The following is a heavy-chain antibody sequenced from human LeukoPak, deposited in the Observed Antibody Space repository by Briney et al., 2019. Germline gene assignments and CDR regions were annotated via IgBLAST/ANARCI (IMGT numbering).Heavy chain of an antibody. CDR1: GGSFRGYY. CDR2: INQNGST. D-gene: IGHD2-2*01. CDR3: ARGPSIVVVPAAFLYDY. Sequence: KPSETLSLTCAVYGGSFRGYYWSWLRQPPGKGLEGFGEINQNGSTNYNPSLTSRVTISVDTSKDQFSLKLSSVTAADTAVYYCARGPSIVVVPAAFLYDYWGQGTLVTVSS. V-gene: IGHV4-34*01. J-gene: IGHJ4*02.